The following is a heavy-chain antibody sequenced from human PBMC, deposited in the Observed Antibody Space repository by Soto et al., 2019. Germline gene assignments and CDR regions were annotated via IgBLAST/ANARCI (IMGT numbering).Heavy chain of an antibody. CDR1: GYTFTNYG. V-gene: IGHV1-18*01. D-gene: IGHD2-15*01. J-gene: IGHJ4*02. Sequence: QVHLVQSGGEVKKPGASVKVSCEASGYTFTNYGITWVRQAPGQGLEWLGWSSAYSGVAKYAQKFQDRVTMTTDTSTSTAYMDLRSLRSADTAVYYCARGPRSGYCTGGSCHYFDYWGQGTLVTVSS. CDR3: ARGPRSGYCTGGSCHYFDY. CDR2: SSAYSGVA.